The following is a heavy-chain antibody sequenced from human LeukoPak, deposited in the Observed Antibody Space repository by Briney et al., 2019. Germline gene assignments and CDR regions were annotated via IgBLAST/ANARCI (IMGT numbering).Heavy chain of an antibody. V-gene: IGHV3-49*04. CDR2: IRSKGYGGTT. D-gene: IGHD5-12*01. Sequence: GGSLRLSCIASGFTIGDYAMSWVRQAPGKGLEWVGFIRSKGYGGTTEYAASVKGRFTISRDESKGIAYLQMNSLKTEDTAVYYCTTSYSGFAPDAFDVWGQGTMVIVSS. J-gene: IGHJ3*01. CDR3: TTSYSGFAPDAFDV. CDR1: GFTIGDYA.